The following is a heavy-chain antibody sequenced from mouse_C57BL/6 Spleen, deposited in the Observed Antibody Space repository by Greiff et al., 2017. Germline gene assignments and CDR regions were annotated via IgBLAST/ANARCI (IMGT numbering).Heavy chain of an antibody. V-gene: IGHV1-54*01. J-gene: IGHJ3*01. CDR2: INPGSGGT. CDR3: AREGLLLRRGFAY. D-gene: IGHD1-1*01. CDR1: GYAFTNYL. Sequence: VQLQQSGAELVRPGTSVKVSCKASGYAFTNYLIEWVKQRPGQGLEWIGVINPGSGGTNYNEKFKGKATLTADKSSSTAYMQLSSLTSEDSAVYFCAREGLLLRRGFAYWGQGTLVTVSA.